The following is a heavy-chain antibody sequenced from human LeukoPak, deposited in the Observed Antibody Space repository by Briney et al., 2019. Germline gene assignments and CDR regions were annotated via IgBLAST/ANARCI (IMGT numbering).Heavy chain of an antibody. V-gene: IGHV4-61*09. CDR1: GGSIISNRHY. CDR3: ARVALITIHENDAFDI. D-gene: IGHD3-3*01. CDR2: IYSSGNT. Sequence: ASETLSLTCTVSGGSIISNRHYWSWIRQPAGKGLGWIGHIYSSGNTKYNPSLKSRLTMSIDSSKNQFSLILTSVTAADTAVYYCARVALITIHENDAFDIWGQGTVVTVSS. J-gene: IGHJ3*02.